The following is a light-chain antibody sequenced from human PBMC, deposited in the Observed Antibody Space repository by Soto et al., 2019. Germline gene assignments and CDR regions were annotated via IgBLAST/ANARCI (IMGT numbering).Light chain of an antibody. Sequence: EIVMTQSPATLSLSPGERATLSCRASQSVTSNYLSWYQQKPGQAPRLLIYGASTRATDIPARFSGSRSGTDFTLTISSLQPEDFAVYYCQQDYNLPITFGQGTRLEIK. CDR3: QQDYNLPIT. V-gene: IGKV3D-7*01. J-gene: IGKJ5*01. CDR1: QSVTSNY. CDR2: GAS.